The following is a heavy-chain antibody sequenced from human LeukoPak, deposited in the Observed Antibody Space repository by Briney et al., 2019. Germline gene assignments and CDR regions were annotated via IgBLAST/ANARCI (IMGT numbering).Heavy chain of an antibody. J-gene: IGHJ4*02. CDR3: ARDHYDSSGYYFPFDY. CDR2: IYTSGST. Sequence: SETLSLTCTVSGGSISSGSYYWSWIRQPAGKGLEWIGRIYTSGSTNYNPSLKSRVTISVDTSKNQFSLKLSSVTAADTAVYYCARDHYDSSGYYFPFDYWGQGTLVTVSS. D-gene: IGHD3-22*01. V-gene: IGHV4-61*02. CDR1: GGSISSGSYY.